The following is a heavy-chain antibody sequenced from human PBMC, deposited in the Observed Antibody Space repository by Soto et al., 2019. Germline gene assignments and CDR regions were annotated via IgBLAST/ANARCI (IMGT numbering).Heavy chain of an antibody. J-gene: IGHJ4*02. CDR2: IIPIFGTA. CDR3: AIMPDGSGSSPPGFDY. V-gene: IGHV1-69*01. Sequence: QVQLVQSGAEVKKPGSSVKVSCKASGGTFSSYAISWVRQAPGQGLEWMGGIIPIFGTANYAQKFQGRVTITADESTRTAYMELSSLRSEDTAVYYCAIMPDGSGSSPPGFDYWGQGTLVTVSS. CDR1: GGTFSSYA. D-gene: IGHD3-10*01.